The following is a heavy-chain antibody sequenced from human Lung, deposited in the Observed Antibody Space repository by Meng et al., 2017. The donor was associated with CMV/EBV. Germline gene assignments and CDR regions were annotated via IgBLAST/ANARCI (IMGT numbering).Heavy chain of an antibody. J-gene: IGHJ6*02. V-gene: IGHV3-53*01. CDR3: VGATLIYYYGMVV. CDR2: IYSGGST. D-gene: IGHD1-26*01. Sequence: LSLTXAASGFTVSSNYMSWVCQAPGKGLEWVSVIYSGGSTYYADSVKGRFTISRDNSKNTLYLQMNSQRAEDTAVYYCVGATLIYYYGMVVWGQGTAVTVSS. CDR1: GFTVSSNY.